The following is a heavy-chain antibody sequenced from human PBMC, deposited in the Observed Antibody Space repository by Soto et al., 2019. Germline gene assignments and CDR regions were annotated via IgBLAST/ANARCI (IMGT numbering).Heavy chain of an antibody. CDR2: ISAYNGNT. D-gene: IGHD1-26*01. Sequence: ASVKVSCKASGYTFTSYGISWVRQAPGQGLEWMGWISAYNGNTNYAQKLQGRVTMTTDTSTSTAYMELRSLRSDDTAVYYCARGSIVGATFFWFDPWGQGTLVTVSS. CDR3: ARGSIVGATFFWFDP. CDR1: GYTFTSYG. V-gene: IGHV1-18*01. J-gene: IGHJ5*02.